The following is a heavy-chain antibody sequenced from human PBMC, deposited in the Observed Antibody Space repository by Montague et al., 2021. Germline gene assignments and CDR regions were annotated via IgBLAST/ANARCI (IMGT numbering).Heavy chain of an antibody. CDR1: GFSLNTRAVG. CDR2: IYWNDDK. Sequence: PALVKPTQTLTLTCNFSGFSLNTRAVGVGWIRQPPGKALEWLALIYWNDDKRYSPSLKSRLTITKDTSKNQVVLTMTNADPADTATYYCARHNSGRYSDFDYWSQGILVTVSS. CDR3: ARHNSGRYSDFDY. D-gene: IGHD6-19*01. J-gene: IGHJ4*02. V-gene: IGHV2-5*01.